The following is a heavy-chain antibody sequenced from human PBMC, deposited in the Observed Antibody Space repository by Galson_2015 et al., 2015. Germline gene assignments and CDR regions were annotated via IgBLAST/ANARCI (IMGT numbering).Heavy chain of an antibody. D-gene: IGHD6-13*01. V-gene: IGHV5-51*01. CDR2: IYPRDSDT. Sequence: QSGAEVKKPGESLKISCKGSGYSFRTYWIGWVRQMPGKGLEWMGIIYPRDSDTKYSPSFQGQVSISADKSISTAYLQWSSLKASDTGIYYCARMSGTLVDYWGQGTLVTVSS. J-gene: IGHJ4*02. CDR1: GYSFRTYW. CDR3: ARMSGTLVDY.